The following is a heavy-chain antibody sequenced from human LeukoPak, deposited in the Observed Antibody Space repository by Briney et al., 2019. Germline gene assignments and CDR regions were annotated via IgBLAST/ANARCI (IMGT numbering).Heavy chain of an antibody. CDR1: GGSFSGYY. CDR2: INQCGST. V-gene: IGHV4-34*01. CDR3: ARAAHTGVKYYDSSGYYY. J-gene: IGHJ4*02. D-gene: IGHD3-22*01. Sequence: SETLSLTCAVYGGSFSGYYWSWIRQPPGKGLEWIGEINQCGSTNYNPSLKSRVTISVDTSKNQFSRKLSSVTAAEKAESVSARAAHTGVKYYDSSGYYYWGQGTLVTVSS.